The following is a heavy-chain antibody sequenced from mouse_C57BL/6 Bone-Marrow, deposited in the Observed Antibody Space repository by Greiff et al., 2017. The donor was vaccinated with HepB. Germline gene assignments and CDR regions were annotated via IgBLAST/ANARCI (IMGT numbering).Heavy chain of an antibody. D-gene: IGHD2-4*01. Sequence: QVQLQQPGAELVKPGASVKLSCKASGYTFTSYWMHWVKQRPGQGLEWIGMIHPNSGSTNYNEKFKSKATLTVDKSSSTAYMQLSSLTSEDSAVYYCARIYYDYDGFAYWGQGTLVTVS. CDR3: ARIYYDYDGFAY. CDR1: GYTFTSYW. CDR2: IHPNSGST. V-gene: IGHV1-64*01. J-gene: IGHJ3*01.